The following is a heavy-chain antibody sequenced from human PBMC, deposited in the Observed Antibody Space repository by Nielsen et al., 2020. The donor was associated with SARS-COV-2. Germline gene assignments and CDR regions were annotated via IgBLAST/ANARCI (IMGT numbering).Heavy chain of an antibody. CDR3: AKIGWYNAFDI. CDR1: GFTFDDYA. J-gene: IGHJ3*02. CDR2: ISWNSGSI. V-gene: IGHV3-9*01. D-gene: IGHD6-19*01. Sequence: LRLSCAASGFTFDDYAMHWVRQAPGKGLEWVSGISWNSGSIGYADSVKGRFTISRDNAKNSLYLQMNSLRAEDTALYYCAKIGWYNAFDIWGQGTMVTVSS.